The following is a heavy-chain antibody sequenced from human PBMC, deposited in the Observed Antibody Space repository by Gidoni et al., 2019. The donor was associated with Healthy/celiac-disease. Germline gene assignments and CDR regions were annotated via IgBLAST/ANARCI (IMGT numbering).Heavy chain of an antibody. CDR2: IDWDDDK. V-gene: IGHV2-70*01. Sequence: QVTLRESGPALVKPTQTLTLTCTFPGFSLSTSGMCVSWRRQPPGKALEWLALIDWDDDKYYSTSLKTRLTISKDTSKNQVVLTMTNMDPVDTATYYCARTVRYFDWVGYAFDIWGQGTMVTVSS. CDR1: GFSLSTSGMC. CDR3: ARTVRYFDWVGYAFDI. J-gene: IGHJ3*02. D-gene: IGHD3-9*01.